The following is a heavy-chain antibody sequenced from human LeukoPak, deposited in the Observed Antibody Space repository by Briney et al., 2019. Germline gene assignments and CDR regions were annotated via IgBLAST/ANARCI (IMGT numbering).Heavy chain of an antibody. J-gene: IGHJ4*02. CDR3: ARCTTGRTFGSLREIKRSREIDY. V-gene: IGHV3-48*04. Sequence: GGSLRLSCAASGFTFSSYSMNWVRQAPGKGLEWISYISSSSSTIYYADSVKGRFTISRDNAKNSLYLQMNSLRVEDTAVYYCARCTTGRTFGSLREIKRSREIDYWGQGTLVTVSS. D-gene: IGHD1-1*01. CDR2: ISSSSSTI. CDR1: GFTFSSYS.